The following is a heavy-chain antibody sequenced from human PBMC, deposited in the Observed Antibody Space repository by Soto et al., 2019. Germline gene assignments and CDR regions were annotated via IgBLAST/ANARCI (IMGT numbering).Heavy chain of an antibody. CDR1: GYSISSGYY. CDR3: AREGSGYPFDY. D-gene: IGHD3-3*01. Sequence: PSETLSLTCAVSGYSISSGYYWGWIRQPPGKGLEWIGSIYHSGSTYYNPSLKSRVTISVDTSKNQFSLKLSSVTAADTAVYYCAREGSGYPFDYWGQGTLVTVSS. CDR2: IYHSGST. J-gene: IGHJ4*02. V-gene: IGHV4-38-2*02.